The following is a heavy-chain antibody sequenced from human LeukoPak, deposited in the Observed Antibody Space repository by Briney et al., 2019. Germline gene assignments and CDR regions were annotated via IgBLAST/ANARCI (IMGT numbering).Heavy chain of an antibody. J-gene: IGHJ4*02. CDR1: GYTFNGYY. V-gene: IGHV1-2*02. CDR3: ARDGPCSSTSCQNFDF. CDR2: INPYSGDT. D-gene: IGHD2-2*01. Sequence: GASLKVSCEASGYTFNGYYIHWVRQAPGQGLEWMGWINPYSGDTNYAQKFQGRVTMTRDTSISTAYMELSSLRSDDTAVYYCARDGPCSSTSCQNFDFWGQGTLVTVPS.